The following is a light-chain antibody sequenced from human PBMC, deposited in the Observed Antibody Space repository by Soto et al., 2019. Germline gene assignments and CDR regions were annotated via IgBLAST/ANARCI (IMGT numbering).Light chain of an antibody. CDR2: EVS. Sequence: QSALTQPASVSGSPGQSITISCTATTSDVGGFDSVSWYQQHPGTAPRVIIYEVSNRPSGVSYRFSGSKSANTASLTISGVQADDEADYYCSSYTTSNTWLFGGGTKVTVL. V-gene: IGLV2-14*01. CDR3: SSYTTSNTWL. J-gene: IGLJ3*02. CDR1: TSDVGGFDS.